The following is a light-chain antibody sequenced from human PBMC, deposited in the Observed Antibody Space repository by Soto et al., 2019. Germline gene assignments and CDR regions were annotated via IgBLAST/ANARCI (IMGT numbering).Light chain of an antibody. Sequence: EIVLTQSPGTLSLSAGKRATLPCRASQRISTSYLAWYQQKPGRAPRVLVYGTSTRATGIPSRFSGSGSGTDFTLTISRLEPEDFAVYYCQQYGDSPFTFGPGTKVDIE. J-gene: IGKJ3*01. CDR3: QQYGDSPFT. CDR2: GTS. CDR1: QRISTSY. V-gene: IGKV3-20*01.